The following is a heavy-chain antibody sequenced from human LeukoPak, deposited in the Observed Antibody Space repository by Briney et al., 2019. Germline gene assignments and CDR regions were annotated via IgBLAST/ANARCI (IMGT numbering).Heavy chain of an antibody. CDR2: IYYSGST. V-gene: IGHV4-59*04. D-gene: IGHD3-9*01. CDR1: GGSISSYY. J-gene: IGHJ4*02. CDR3: ARATLLRYFDWPPFDY. Sequence: SETLSLTCTVSGGSISSYYWSWIRQPPGKGLEWIGYIYYSGSTYYNPSLKSRVTISVDTSKNQFSLKLSSVTAADTAVYYCARATLLRYFDWPPFDYWGQGTLVTVSS.